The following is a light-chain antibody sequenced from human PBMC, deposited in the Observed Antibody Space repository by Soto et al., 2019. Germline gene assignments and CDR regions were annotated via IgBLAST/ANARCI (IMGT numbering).Light chain of an antibody. CDR3: QQRNNWPPIT. CDR2: DAS. Sequence: IVLTQSPATLSLSPGERATLSCRASQSVRSSLAWYQQQPGQAPRLLIYDASNRATGVPARFSGSGSGTDFTLTISSLEPEDFAVYYCQQRNNWPPITFGQGTRLEIK. V-gene: IGKV3-11*01. CDR1: QSVRSS. J-gene: IGKJ5*01.